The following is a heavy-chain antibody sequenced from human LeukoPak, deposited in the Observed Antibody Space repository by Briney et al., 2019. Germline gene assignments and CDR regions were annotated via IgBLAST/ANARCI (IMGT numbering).Heavy chain of an antibody. J-gene: IGHJ4*02. CDR1: GFVFSDYY. CDR3: ARQTYTYDSSGFDH. V-gene: IGHV3-11*04. D-gene: IGHD3-22*01. CDR2: ISSSGTTK. Sequence: GGSLRLSCAASGFVFSDYYMNWIRQAPGKGLEWVSSISSSGTTKYFADSVKGRITISRDNAKNSLYLQMNSLRVEDTAVYYCARQTYTYDSSGFDHWGQGAQVIASS.